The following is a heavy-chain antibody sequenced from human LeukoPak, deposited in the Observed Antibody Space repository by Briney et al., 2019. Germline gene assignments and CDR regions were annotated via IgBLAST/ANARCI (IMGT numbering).Heavy chain of an antibody. Sequence: SQTLSLTCAISGDSVSRNTAGWNWIRQSPSRGLEWLGRTYYRSKWYSDFAPSVRNRITINPDTSKNQFSLQLNSVTPEDTAVYYCARVSSSLFDYWGQGTLVTVSS. V-gene: IGHV6-1*01. D-gene: IGHD6-13*01. J-gene: IGHJ4*02. CDR1: GDSVSRNTAG. CDR2: TYYRSKWYS. CDR3: ARVSSSLFDY.